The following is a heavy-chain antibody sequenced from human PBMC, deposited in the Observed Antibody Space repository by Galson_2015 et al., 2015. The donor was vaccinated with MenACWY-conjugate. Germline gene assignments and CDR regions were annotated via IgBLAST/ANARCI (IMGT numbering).Heavy chain of an antibody. D-gene: IGHD3-16*01. V-gene: IGHV1-3*01. CDR1: EYTFTSFA. CDR3: ARVKKQGESDYFWGSYAY. J-gene: IGHJ4*02. CDR2: INAGNGNT. Sequence: SVKVSCKASEYTFTSFATHWVRQAPGQGLEWMGWINAGNGNTKYSQKFQDRVTMTTDTATSTAYMELRSLRSDDTAVYYCARVKKQGESDYFWGSYAYWGQGTLLTVSS.